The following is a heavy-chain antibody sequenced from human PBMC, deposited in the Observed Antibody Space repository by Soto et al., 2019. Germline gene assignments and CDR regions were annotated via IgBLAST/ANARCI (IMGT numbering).Heavy chain of an antibody. J-gene: IGHJ6*01. CDR3: ARDRRDLSIAARQGYYYGMDV. Sequence: SQTLSLTCAISGDSVSSNRAAWNWIRQSPSRGLEWLGRTYYRSKWYNDYAVSVKSRITINPDTSKNQFSLQLKSVTPEDTAVYYCARDRRDLSIAARQGYYYGMDVWGQGPTVTVSS. V-gene: IGHV6-1*01. D-gene: IGHD6-6*01. CDR2: TYYRSKWYN. CDR1: GDSVSSNRAA.